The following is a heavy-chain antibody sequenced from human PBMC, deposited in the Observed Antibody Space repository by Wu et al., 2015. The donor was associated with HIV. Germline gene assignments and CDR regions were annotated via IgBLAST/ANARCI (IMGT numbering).Heavy chain of an antibody. V-gene: IGHV1-2*02. D-gene: IGHD3-22*01. CDR1: GYTFTGYY. J-gene: IGHJ4*02. CDR2: INPNSGGT. Sequence: QVQLVQSGAEVKKPGASVKVSCKASGYTFTGYYMHWVRQAPGQGLEWMGWINPNSGGTNYAQKFQGRVTMTRDTSISTAYMELSRLRSDDTAVYYCAVLSYYDSSGYYKSAVYWGQGTLVTVSS. CDR3: AVLSYYDSSGYYKSAVY.